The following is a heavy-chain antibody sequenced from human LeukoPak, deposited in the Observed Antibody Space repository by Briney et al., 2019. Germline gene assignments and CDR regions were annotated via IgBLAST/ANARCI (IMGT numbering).Heavy chain of an antibody. CDR3: ARDGAYLTYYYGSGTIKGFDY. J-gene: IGHJ4*02. Sequence: GRSLRLSCAASGFTFSSYGMHWVRQAPGKGLEWVAVIWYDGSNKYYADSVKGRFTISRDNSKNTLYLQMNSLRAEDTAMYFCARDGAYLTYYYGSGTIKGFDYWGQGTLVTVSS. D-gene: IGHD3-10*01. V-gene: IGHV3-33*01. CDR1: GFTFSSYG. CDR2: IWYDGSNK.